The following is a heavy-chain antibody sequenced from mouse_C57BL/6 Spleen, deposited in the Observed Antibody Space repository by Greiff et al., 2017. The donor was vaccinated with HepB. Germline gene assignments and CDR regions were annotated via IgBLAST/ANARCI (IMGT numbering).Heavy chain of an antibody. CDR2: IRNKANGYTT. CDR3: ARESGSSPAY. J-gene: IGHJ3*01. CDR1: GFTFTDYY. V-gene: IGHV7-3*01. Sequence: EVKLVESGGGLVQPGGSLSLSCAASGFTFTDYYMSWVRQPPGKALEWLGFIRNKANGYTTEYSASVKGRFTISRDNSQSILYLQMNALRAENSATYYCARESGSSPAYWGQGTLVTVSA. D-gene: IGHD1-1*01.